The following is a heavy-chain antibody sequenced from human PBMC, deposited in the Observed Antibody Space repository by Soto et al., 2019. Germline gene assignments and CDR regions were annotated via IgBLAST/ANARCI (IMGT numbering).Heavy chain of an antibody. CDR2: LYYSGST. CDR3: ARERRDGYNPSGCRAFDI. V-gene: IGHV4-31*03. Sequence: QVQLQESGPGLVKPSQTLSLTCTVSGGSISSGGYYWSWIRQHPGKGLEWIGYLYYSGSTYYNPXXKSRVTISVDXXKXQXXLKLSSVTAAYTAVYYCARERRDGYNPSGCRAFDIWGQGTMVTVSS. D-gene: IGHD5-12*01. CDR1: GGSISSGGYY. J-gene: IGHJ3*02.